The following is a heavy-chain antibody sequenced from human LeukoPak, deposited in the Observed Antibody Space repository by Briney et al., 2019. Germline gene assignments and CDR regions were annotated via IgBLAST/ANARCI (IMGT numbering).Heavy chain of an antibody. D-gene: IGHD5-18*01. J-gene: IGHJ6*03. CDR2: INTNTGNP. CDR3: AMGYSYGPSDMDV. CDR1: GYTFTSYA. Sequence: VASVKVSCKASGYTFTSYAMNWVRQAPGQGLEWMGWINTNTGNPTYAQGFTGRFVFSLDTSVSTAYLQISSLKAEDTAVYYCAMGYSYGPSDMDVWGKGTTVTVSS. V-gene: IGHV7-4-1*02.